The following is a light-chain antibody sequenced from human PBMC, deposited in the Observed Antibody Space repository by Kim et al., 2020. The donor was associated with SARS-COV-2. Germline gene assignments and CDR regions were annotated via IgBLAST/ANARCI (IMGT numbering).Light chain of an antibody. J-gene: IGKJ1*01. CDR2: GAS. V-gene: IGKV3D-15*01. Sequence: EIVVTQSPVTLSVSPGERATLSCRASQGISSNLAWYQQKPDQAPRLLISGASTRATGIPARFSGGGSGTEFTLTISSLQSEDFAVYYCQQYHNGPPTFGQGTKVDIK. CDR1: QGISSN. CDR3: QQYHNGPPT.